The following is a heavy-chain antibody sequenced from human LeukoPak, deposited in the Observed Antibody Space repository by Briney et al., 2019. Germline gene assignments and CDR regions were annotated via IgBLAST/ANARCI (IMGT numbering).Heavy chain of an antibody. CDR3: ARDGCSGGSCYSRD. D-gene: IGHD2-15*01. J-gene: IGHJ4*02. V-gene: IGHV1-18*01. CDR2: ISAYNGNT. CDR1: GYTFTSYG. Sequence: ASLKVSCKASGYTFTSYGISCVRQSPGQRLEGMGWISAYNGNTNYAQKLQGRVTMTTDTSTSKDYMQLRSLSSDDTAVYSCARDGCSGGSCYSRDWGQGTLVTVSS.